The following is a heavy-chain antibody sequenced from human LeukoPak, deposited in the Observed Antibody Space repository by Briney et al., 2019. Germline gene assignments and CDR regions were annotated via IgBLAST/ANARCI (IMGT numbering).Heavy chain of an antibody. CDR1: GGSISSYY. Sequence: PSETLSLTCTVSGGSISSYYWSWIRQPPGKGLEWIGYIYYSGSTNYNPSLKSRVTISVDTSKNQFSLKRSSVTAADTAVYYCARLRDDLSMDVWGQGTTVTVSS. J-gene: IGHJ6*02. V-gene: IGHV4-59*08. CDR3: ARLRDDLSMDV. CDR2: IYYSGST.